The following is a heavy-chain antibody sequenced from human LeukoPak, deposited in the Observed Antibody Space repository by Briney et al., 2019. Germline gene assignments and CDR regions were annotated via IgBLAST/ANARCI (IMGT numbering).Heavy chain of an antibody. CDR3: ARYMGCSGGSCDYYYMDV. CDR1: GFTFSTYS. CDR2: ISRSSSYI. J-gene: IGHJ6*03. V-gene: IGHV3-21*01. D-gene: IGHD2-15*01. Sequence: GGSLRLSCEASGFTFSTYSMNWVRQAPGKGLEWVSSISRSSSYIYYADSVKGRFTISRDNAKNSLYLQMNSLRAEDTDVYYCARYMGCSGGSCDYYYMDVWGKGTTVTVSS.